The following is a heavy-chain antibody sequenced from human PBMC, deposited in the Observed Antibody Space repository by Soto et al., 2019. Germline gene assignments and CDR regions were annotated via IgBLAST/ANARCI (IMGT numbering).Heavy chain of an antibody. CDR2: ISSSSSTI. D-gene: IGHD2-8*01. CDR3: ARDYCTNGVCYPFARFDAFDI. V-gene: IGHV3-48*01. CDR1: GFTFSSYS. Sequence: GGSLRLSCAASGFTFSSYSMNWVRQAPGKGLEWVSYISSSSSTIYYADSVKGRFTISRDNAKNSLYLQMNSLRAEDTAVYYCARDYCTNGVCYPFARFDAFDIWGQGTMVTVSS. J-gene: IGHJ3*02.